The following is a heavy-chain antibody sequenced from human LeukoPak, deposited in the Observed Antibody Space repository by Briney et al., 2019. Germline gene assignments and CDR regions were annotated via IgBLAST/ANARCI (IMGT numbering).Heavy chain of an antibody. Sequence: GGSLRLSCAVSGFTFSSYAMSWVRQAXXXXXEWVSAISGSGGSTYYADSVKGRFTISRDNSKNTLYLQMNSLRAEDTAVYYCVFPNYYDSSGYPFDYWGQGTLVTVSS. CDR3: VFPNYYDSSGYPFDY. CDR2: ISGSGGST. D-gene: IGHD3-22*01. J-gene: IGHJ4*02. V-gene: IGHV3-23*01. CDR1: GFTFSSYA.